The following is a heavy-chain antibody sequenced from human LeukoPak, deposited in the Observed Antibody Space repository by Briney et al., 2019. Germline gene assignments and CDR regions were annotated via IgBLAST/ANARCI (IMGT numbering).Heavy chain of an antibody. Sequence: SETLSLTCTVSGGSINDHAWCWIRQPPGRGLEWIGCVYYTGSSEYNASLKSRLTISTDTSNNQLSLKVTSVTAADTAIYSCARLSRIATAGAYSYHSFDIWGQGTTVTVSS. J-gene: IGHJ6*02. D-gene: IGHD6-13*01. CDR1: GGSINDHA. V-gene: IGHV4-59*11. CDR2: VYYTGSS. CDR3: ARLSRIATAGAYSYHSFDI.